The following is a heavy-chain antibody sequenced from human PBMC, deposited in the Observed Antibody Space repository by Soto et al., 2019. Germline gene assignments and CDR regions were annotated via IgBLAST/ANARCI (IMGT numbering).Heavy chain of an antibody. J-gene: IGHJ4*02. D-gene: IGHD3-16*01. CDR2: IKPAIGSA. Sequence: QVQVVQSGAEVKEPGSSVKVSCKASGDIFTTYAINWVRQAPGQGLVWMGGIKPAIGSANYAPTFQGRLTITADDLTATADIDLTSLTSEDTAVYYCARGLLGGHETVDYWGQGTLVTVSS. CDR1: GDIFTTYA. V-gene: IGHV1-69*01. CDR3: ARGLLGGHETVDY.